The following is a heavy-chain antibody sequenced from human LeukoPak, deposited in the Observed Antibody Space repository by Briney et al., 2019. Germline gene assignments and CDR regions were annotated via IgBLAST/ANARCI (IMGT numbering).Heavy chain of an antibody. CDR2: INGPSTNI. CDR1: GFKFGDYF. J-gene: IGHJ4*02. CDR3: ATSRVYDY. D-gene: IGHD2-8*01. V-gene: IGHV3-11*04. Sequence: GGSLRLSCEASGFKFGDYFMSWIRQFPGKGLEWIAFINGPSTNIDYADSVRGRFTISRDNGKNSLYLHMHSLRTEDTAVYYCATSRVYDYWGQGALVTVSP.